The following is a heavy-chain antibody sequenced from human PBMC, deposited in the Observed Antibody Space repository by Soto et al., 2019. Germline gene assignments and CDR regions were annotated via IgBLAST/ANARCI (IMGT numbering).Heavy chain of an antibody. V-gene: IGHV4-59*01. CDR1: GGSISSYY. CDR2: IYYSGST. CDR3: AREDDYVWGRYYDY. J-gene: IGHJ4*02. Sequence: PSETLSLTCTVSGGSISSYYWSWIRQPPGKGLEWIGYIYYSGSTNYNPSLKSRVTISVDTSKNQFSLKLSSVTAADTAVYYCAREDDYVWGRYYDYWGQGTLVTVSS. D-gene: IGHD3-16*01.